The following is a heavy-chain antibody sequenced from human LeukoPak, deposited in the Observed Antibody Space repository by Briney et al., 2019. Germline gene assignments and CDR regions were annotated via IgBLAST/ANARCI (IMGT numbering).Heavy chain of an antibody. V-gene: IGHV3-30-3*01. J-gene: IGHJ4*02. D-gene: IGHD3-10*01. CDR1: GFSVSSAW. Sequence: GGSLRLSCAASGFSVSSAWMRWVRQSPGKGLEWVAVISYDGSNKYYADSVKGRFTVSRDNSKNTLNLQMNSLRVEDTAVYYCAREFDYGSGNSGYWGQGTLVTVSS. CDR2: ISYDGSNK. CDR3: AREFDYGSGNSGY.